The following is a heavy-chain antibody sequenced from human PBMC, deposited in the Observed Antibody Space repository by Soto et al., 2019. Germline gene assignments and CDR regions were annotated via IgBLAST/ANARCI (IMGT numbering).Heavy chain of an antibody. J-gene: IGHJ4*02. D-gene: IGHD1-26*01. CDR2: IRSDGDTT. V-gene: IGHV3-23*01. CDR3: AKGKGVGATPDGANC. Sequence: EVQVLESGGGLVQPGGSPRLSCAASGFTFSRYGMNWVRQAPGKGLEWVSGIRSDGDTTYNADSVKGRFTVSRDTSKNTVYLQMNSLRAEDTAIYYCAKGKGVGATPDGANCWGQGTLVTVSS. CDR1: GFTFSRYG.